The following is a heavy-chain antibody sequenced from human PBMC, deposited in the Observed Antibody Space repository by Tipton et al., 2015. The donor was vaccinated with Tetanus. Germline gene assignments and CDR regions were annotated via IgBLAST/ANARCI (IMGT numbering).Heavy chain of an antibody. J-gene: IGHJ5*02. D-gene: IGHD3-10*01. CDR1: GGPIRGYY. CDR3: ARGGSSVGH. CDR2: IYYSGST. Sequence: LRLSCVVSGGPIRGYYWSWIRQPPGKELEWIGWIYYSGSTKYNPSLKSRVTMSVDTSKNQFSLKLRSVSAADTAVYYCARGGSSVGHWGQGPQVSVSS. V-gene: IGHV4-59*01.